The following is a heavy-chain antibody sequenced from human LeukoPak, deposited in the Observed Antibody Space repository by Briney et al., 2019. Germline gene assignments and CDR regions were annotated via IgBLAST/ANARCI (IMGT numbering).Heavy chain of an antibody. Sequence: SETLSLTCAVYGGSFSGYYWSWIRQPPGKGLEWIGEINHSGSTNYNPSLKSRVTISVDTSKNQFSLKLSSVTAADTAVYYCARDTTAMGSYYYYYMDVWGKGTTVTVSS. CDR1: GGSFSGYY. D-gene: IGHD5-18*01. CDR2: INHSGST. J-gene: IGHJ6*03. CDR3: ARDTTAMGSYYYYYMDV. V-gene: IGHV4-34*01.